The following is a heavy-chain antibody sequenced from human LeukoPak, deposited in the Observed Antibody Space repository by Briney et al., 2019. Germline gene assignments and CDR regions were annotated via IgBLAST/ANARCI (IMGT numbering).Heavy chain of an antibody. J-gene: IGHJ4*02. Sequence: SETLSLTCAVYGGSSSGYYWSWIRQPPGKGLEWIGEINHSGSTNYNPSLKSRVTISVDTSKNQFSLKLSSVTAADTAVYYCARAIRDYDFWSGYFSKHFDYWGQGTLVTVSS. CDR1: GGSSSGYY. D-gene: IGHD3-3*01. V-gene: IGHV4-34*01. CDR3: ARAIRDYDFWSGYFSKHFDY. CDR2: INHSGST.